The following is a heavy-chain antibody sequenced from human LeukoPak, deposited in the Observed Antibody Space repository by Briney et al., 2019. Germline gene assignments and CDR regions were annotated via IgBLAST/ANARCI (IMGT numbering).Heavy chain of an antibody. CDR1: GGSISSDYYY. CDR2: IYYSGST. Sequence: SETLSLTCTVSGGSISSDYYYWGWIRQPPGKGLEWIGGIYYSGSTYYNPSLKSRVTISVDTSKNQFSLKLSSVTAADTAVYYCARGYGDYSDAFDIWGQGTMVTVSS. V-gene: IGHV4-39*07. CDR3: ARGYGDYSDAFDI. J-gene: IGHJ3*02. D-gene: IGHD4-17*01.